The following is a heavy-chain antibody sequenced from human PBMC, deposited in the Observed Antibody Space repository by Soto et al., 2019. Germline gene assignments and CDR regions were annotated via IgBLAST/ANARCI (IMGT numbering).Heavy chain of an antibody. CDR3: ATLIIGLNPFDS. J-gene: IGHJ4*02. CDR2: FDPEDGET. CDR1: GYTLTELS. Sequence: ASVKVSCKVSGYTLTELSMHWVRQAPGKGLEWMGGFDPEDGETIYAQKFQGRVTMTEDTSTDTAYMELSSLRSEDTAVYYCATLIIGLNPFDSWGQGTLVTVSS. V-gene: IGHV1-24*01. D-gene: IGHD3-16*02.